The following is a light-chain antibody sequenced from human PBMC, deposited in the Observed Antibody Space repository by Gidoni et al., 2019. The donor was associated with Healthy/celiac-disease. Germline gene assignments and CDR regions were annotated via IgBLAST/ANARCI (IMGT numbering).Light chain of an antibody. CDR2: AAS. CDR3: QQSYSTPFT. V-gene: IGKV1-39*01. Sequence: DIQMTQSPSSLSASVGDRVTITCRASQSISSYLNWYQQKPGKAPKLLIYAASSLQSGVPSRFNGSGSGTDFTLTISSLQPEDFATYYCQQSYSTPFTFXPXTKVDIK. CDR1: QSISSY. J-gene: IGKJ3*01.